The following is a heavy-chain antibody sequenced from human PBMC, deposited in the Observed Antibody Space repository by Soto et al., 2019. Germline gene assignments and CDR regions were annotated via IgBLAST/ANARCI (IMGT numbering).Heavy chain of an antibody. CDR3: ERHRGLHGLIGVEYYYYGMDV. J-gene: IGHJ6*02. D-gene: IGHD2-15*01. Sequence: GGSLRLSCAASGFTFSSYAMHWVRQAPGKGLEWVAVISYDGSNKYYADSVKGRFTISRDNSKNTLYLQMNSLRAEDTAVYYCERHRGLHGLIGVEYYYYGMDVWGQGNTVTVS. CDR1: GFTFSSYA. CDR2: ISYDGSNK. V-gene: IGHV3-30-3*01.